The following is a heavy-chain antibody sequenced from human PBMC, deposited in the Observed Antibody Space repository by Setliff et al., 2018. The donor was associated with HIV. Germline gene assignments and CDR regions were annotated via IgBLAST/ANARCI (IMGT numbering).Heavy chain of an antibody. D-gene: IGHD6-19*01. Sequence: GGSLRLSCAASGFTFSSYGVHWVRQAPGKGLEWVAFIRNDGSDKHYVDSVKGRFTISRDNSKDTLYLQMNSLRAEDTAVYYCAMSPYSSGLFDYWGQGTLVTVSS. J-gene: IGHJ4*02. V-gene: IGHV3-30*02. CDR1: GFTFSSYG. CDR3: AMSPYSSGLFDY. CDR2: IRNDGSDK.